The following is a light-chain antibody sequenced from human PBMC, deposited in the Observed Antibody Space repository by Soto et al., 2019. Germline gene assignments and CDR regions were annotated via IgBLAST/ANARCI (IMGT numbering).Light chain of an antibody. CDR1: QSISSSY. Sequence: ENVLTQSPGTLSLSPGERATLSCRASQSISSSYLAWYQQKPGQTPRLVIYHASNGATGIPDRFSGSGSGTDFTLTISRLEPEDFAVYYCQQYGDSLLTFGGGTKVEIK. CDR3: QQYGDSLLT. J-gene: IGKJ4*01. V-gene: IGKV3-20*01. CDR2: HAS.